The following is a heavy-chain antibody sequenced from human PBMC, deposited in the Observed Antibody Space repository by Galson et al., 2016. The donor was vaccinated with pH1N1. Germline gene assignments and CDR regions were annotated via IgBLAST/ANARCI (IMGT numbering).Heavy chain of an antibody. J-gene: IGHJ6*02. CDR2: ISSSSSTI. CDR3: ARVNHYYYYCMDV. D-gene: IGHD1-14*01. CDR1: GFTFSSYS. Sequence: SLRLSCAASGFTFSSYSMNWVRQAPGKGLEWVSYISSSSSTIYYADSVKGRFTISRDNAKNSLYLQMNSLRAEDTAVYYCARVNHYYYYCMDVWGQGTTGTVSS. V-gene: IGHV3-48*01.